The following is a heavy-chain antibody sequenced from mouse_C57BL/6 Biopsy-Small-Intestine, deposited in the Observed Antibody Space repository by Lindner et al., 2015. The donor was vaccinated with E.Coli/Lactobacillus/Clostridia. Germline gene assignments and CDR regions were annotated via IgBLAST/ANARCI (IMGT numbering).Heavy chain of an antibody. J-gene: IGHJ2*01. Sequence: VQLQESGPELVKSGASVKISCKASGYSFTGNYINWVKQSPEKSLEWIGEINPSTGGTTYNQKFRAKATLTIDKSSSTAYMQIKSLTSEDSAVYYCARREVYYFDYWGQGTTLTVSS. CDR1: GYSFTGNY. CDR3: ARREVYYFDY. V-gene: IGHV1-42*01. CDR2: INPSTGGT.